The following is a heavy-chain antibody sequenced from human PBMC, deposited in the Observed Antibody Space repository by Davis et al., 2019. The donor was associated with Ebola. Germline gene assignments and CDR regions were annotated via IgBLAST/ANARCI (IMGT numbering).Heavy chain of an antibody. Sequence: PGGSLTLSCAASGVTFSDYSMNWVRQAPGKGLEWVSYISSGGTTTYYADSVKGRFTSSRDNAENSLYLQMNSLRDEDTSGDYCVGEGDTKHCDYWGQGILVTVSS. D-gene: IGHD2-21*01. V-gene: IGHV3-48*02. J-gene: IGHJ4*02. CDR1: GVTFSDYS. CDR2: ISSGGTTT. CDR3: VGEGDTKHCDY.